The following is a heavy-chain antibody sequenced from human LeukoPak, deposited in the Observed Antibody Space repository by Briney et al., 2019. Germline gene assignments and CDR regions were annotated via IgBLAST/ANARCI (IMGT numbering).Heavy chain of an antibody. V-gene: IGHV1-18*01. J-gene: IGHJ6*02. CDR2: ISAYNGNT. D-gene: IGHD4-17*01. Sequence: GASVKVSCKASGYTFTSYGISWVRQAPGQGLEWMGWISAYNGNTNYAQKLQGRVTMTTDTSTSTAYMELRSLRSDDTAVYYCASGDYGDYVFYYYGMDVWGQGTTVTVSS. CDR1: GYTFTSYG. CDR3: ASGDYGDYVFYYYGMDV.